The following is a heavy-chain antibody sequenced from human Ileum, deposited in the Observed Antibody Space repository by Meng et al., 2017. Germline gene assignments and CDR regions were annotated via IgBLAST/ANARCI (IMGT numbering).Heavy chain of an antibody. V-gene: IGHV4-4*02. J-gene: IGHJ4*02. CDR1: GDSISSRDW. D-gene: IGHD2-21*01. CDR3: VRNEGYSLGD. Sequence: VQSQVSRLGLVKPSGTLSLTCAVSGDSISSRDWWSWVRQPPGKGLEWIGEISQESGRTNYNPSLKSRVTISLDKSKNQFSLNLNSVTAADTAVYYCVRNEGYSLGDWGQGTLVTVSS. CDR2: ISQESGRT.